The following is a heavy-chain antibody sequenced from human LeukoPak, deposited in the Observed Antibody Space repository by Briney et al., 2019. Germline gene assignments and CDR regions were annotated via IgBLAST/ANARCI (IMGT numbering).Heavy chain of an antibody. Sequence: GASVKVSCKASGYTFMSYGVSWVRQAPGQGLEWMGWFSAYNGNTNYAQKLQGRVTMTTDTSTSTAYMELRILRSDDTAVYHCARAGEQHHPYVAFNIGAQGTMFPFS. CDR2: FSAYNGNT. D-gene: IGHD3-16*01. CDR3: ARAGEQHHPYVAFNI. J-gene: IGHJ3*02. CDR1: GYTFMSYG. V-gene: IGHV1-18*01.